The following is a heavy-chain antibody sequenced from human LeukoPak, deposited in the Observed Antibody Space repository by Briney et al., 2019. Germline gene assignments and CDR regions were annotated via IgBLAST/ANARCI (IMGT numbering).Heavy chain of an antibody. V-gene: IGHV3-23*01. Sequence: RGSLRLSCAASGFTFSSYAMSWVRQAPGKGLEWVSAISGSGGSTYYADSVKGRFTISRDNSKNTLYLQMNSLRAEDTAVYYCAKQMGAVVVPAAKGDAFDIWGQGTMVTVSS. CDR2: ISGSGGST. CDR3: AKQMGAVVVPAAKGDAFDI. CDR1: GFTFSSYA. J-gene: IGHJ3*02. D-gene: IGHD2-2*01.